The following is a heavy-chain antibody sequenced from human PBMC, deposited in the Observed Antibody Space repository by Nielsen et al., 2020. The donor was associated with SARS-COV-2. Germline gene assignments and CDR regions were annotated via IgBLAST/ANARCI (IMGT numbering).Heavy chain of an antibody. CDR2: ISGSGGGT. CDR3: AKEGNSGSDYDH. D-gene: IGHD1-26*01. J-gene: IGHJ5*02. Sequence: GESLKISCAASGFTFSSYAMSWVRQAPGKGLEWVSAISGSGGGTYYADSVKGRFSISRDNSKNTLYLQMNSLRAEDTALYYCAKEGNSGSDYDHWGQGTLVTVSS. CDR1: GFTFSSYA. V-gene: IGHV3-23*01.